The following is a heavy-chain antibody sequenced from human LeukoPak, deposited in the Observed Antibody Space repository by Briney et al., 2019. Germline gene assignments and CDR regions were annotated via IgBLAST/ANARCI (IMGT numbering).Heavy chain of an antibody. J-gene: IGHJ4*02. D-gene: IGHD4-23*01. CDR1: GFNFTGYW. V-gene: IGHV3-74*03. CDR2: LYSDGRSL. Sequence: QPGGSLRLSCAGSGFNFTGYWMHWVRQAPGKGLEWISRLYSDGRSLTYADSVMGRFTISRDNAKNTLYLQMNSLRAEDTAVYYCTRTYGGFDYWGQGTLVTVSS. CDR3: TRTYGGFDY.